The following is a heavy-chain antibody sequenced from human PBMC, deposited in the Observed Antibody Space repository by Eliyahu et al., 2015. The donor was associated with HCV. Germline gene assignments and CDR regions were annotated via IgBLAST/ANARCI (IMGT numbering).Heavy chain of an antibody. CDR2: IHYXGST. V-gene: IGHV4-59*01. J-gene: IGHJ5*02. CDR1: XGSIXTYY. CDR3: ASGGGGIAVAGTGGWFDP. Sequence: QVQLQESGPGLVKPSETLSLTCXVSXGSIXTYYWSWIRQPPGKGLEWIGYIHYXGSTNXNPPLKSRVTISVDTSKNQFSLDXTSVTAADTAVYYCASGGGGIAVAGTGGWFDPWGQGTLVTVSS. D-gene: IGHD6-19*01.